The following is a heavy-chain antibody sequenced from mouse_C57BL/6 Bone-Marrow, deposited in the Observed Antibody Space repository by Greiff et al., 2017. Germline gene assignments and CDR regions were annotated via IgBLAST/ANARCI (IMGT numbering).Heavy chain of an antibody. J-gene: IGHJ2*01. CDR1: GYAFTNYL. D-gene: IGHD2-1*01. V-gene: IGHV1-54*01. Sequence: QVQLQQSGAELVRPGTSVKVSCKASGYAFTNYLIEWVKQRPGQGLEWIGVINPGSGGTNYNEKFKGKATLTADKSSSTAYMQLSSLTSEDSAVYFCARRGYGTLDYWGQGTTLTVAS. CDR3: ARRGYGTLDY. CDR2: INPGSGGT.